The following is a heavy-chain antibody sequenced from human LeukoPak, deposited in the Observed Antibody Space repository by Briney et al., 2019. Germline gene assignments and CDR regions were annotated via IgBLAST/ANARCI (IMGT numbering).Heavy chain of an antibody. CDR2: INPNSGGT. J-gene: IGHJ3*02. D-gene: IGHD2-15*01. CDR1: GYTFTGYY. CDR3: ARERVLGYCSGGSCREGAFDI. Sequence: ASVKVSCKASGYTFTGYYMHWVRQAPGQGLEWMGWINPNSGGTNYAQKFQGRVTMTRDTSISTAYMELSRLRSDDTAVYYCARERVLGYCSGGSCREGAFDIWGQGTMVTVSS. V-gene: IGHV1-2*02.